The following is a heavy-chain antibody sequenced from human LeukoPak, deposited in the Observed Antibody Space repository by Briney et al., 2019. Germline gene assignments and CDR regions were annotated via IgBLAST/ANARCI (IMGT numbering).Heavy chain of an antibody. J-gene: IGHJ4*02. V-gene: IGHV4-38-2*02. CDR3: ARGEAEAGLDY. CDR1: GYSINSGCY. Sequence: SETLSLTCTVSGYSINSGCYWDWIRQPPGKGLEWIGSVYRSGTTYYNPSLKSRVTISLDTSKSQFSLKVNFVTAADTAVYYCARGEAEAGLDYWGQGTLVTVSS. D-gene: IGHD6-13*01. CDR2: VYRSGTT.